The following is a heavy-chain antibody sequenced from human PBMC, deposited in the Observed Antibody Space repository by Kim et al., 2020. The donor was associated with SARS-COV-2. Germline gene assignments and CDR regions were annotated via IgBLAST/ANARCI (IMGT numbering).Heavy chain of an antibody. V-gene: IGHV1-24*01. CDR1: GYTLTELS. CDR2: FDPEDGET. J-gene: IGHJ6*03. CDR3: ATIRPYYYYMDV. Sequence: ASVKVSCKVSGYTLTELSMHWVRQAPGKGLEWMGGFDPEDGETIYAQKFQGRVTMTEDTSTDTAYMELSSLRSEDTAAYYCATIRPYYYYMDVWGKGTTVTVSS.